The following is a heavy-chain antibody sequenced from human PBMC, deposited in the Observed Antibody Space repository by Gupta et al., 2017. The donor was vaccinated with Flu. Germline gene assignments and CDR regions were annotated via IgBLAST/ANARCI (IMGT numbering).Heavy chain of an antibody. CDR1: GSPFNNIW. D-gene: IGHD2-8*02. CDR2: IKSKKDGETT. CDR3: ATGGPGGTYFNY. Sequence: EVQLVESGGGLIKPGGPLGLSCAVSGSPFNNIWMSWVRQAPGKGLEWVGRIKSKKDGETTDYSAPVKGRFIVSRDDSKNTVYLQMDSLETEDTAVYFCATGGPGGTYFNYWGQGTLVTVSS. J-gene: IGHJ4*02. V-gene: IGHV3-15*01.